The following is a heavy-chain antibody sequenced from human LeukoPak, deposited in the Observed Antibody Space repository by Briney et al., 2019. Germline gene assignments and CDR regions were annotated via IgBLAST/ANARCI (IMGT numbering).Heavy chain of an antibody. CDR2: MYDSGST. Sequence: SGGSLRLSCAASGFSVSSNYMSWVRQAPGKGLELIGYMYDSGSTNYNPSLKSRVTISVDTSKNQFSLRLSSVTAADTAVYYCARHGGSYTFDLWGQGVLVTVSS. J-gene: IGHJ4*02. V-gene: IGHV4-59*02. CDR1: GFSVSSNY. CDR3: ARHGGSYTFDL. D-gene: IGHD1-26*01.